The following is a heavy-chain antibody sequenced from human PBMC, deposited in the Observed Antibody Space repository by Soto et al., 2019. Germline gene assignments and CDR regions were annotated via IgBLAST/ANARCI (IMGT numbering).Heavy chain of an antibody. CDR3: ARGGPRKHRRTRDYGDYLFDY. D-gene: IGHD4-17*01. CDR1: GGTFNSYA. Sequence: QVQLVQSGAEVKKPGSSVKVSCKASGGTFNSYAISWVRQAPGQGLEWMGGIIPIFGTVNYAQNFQGRVTITADESPSTAYMELSSLRSEDTAVYYCARGGPRKHRRTRDYGDYLFDYWGQGTLVTVSS. J-gene: IGHJ4*02. V-gene: IGHV1-69*12. CDR2: IIPIFGTV.